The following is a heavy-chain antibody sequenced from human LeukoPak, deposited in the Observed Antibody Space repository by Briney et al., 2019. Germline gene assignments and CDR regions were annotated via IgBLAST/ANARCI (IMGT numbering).Heavy chain of an antibody. V-gene: IGHV4-59*01. D-gene: IGHD5-18*01. CDR2: IYYTGST. CDR1: GASISAYY. J-gene: IGHJ4*02. Sequence: SETLSPTCTVSGASISAYYWSWIRQPPGKGLEWIGYIYYTGSTNYNPSLKRRVTMSVDTSKNQFTRKLTSVTAADTAVYFCARVGARGYSYGRFDYWGQGTLLTVSS. CDR3: ARVGARGYSYGRFDY.